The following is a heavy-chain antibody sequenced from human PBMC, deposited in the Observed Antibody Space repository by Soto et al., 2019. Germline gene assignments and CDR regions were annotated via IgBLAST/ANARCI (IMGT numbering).Heavy chain of an antibody. J-gene: IGHJ5*02. CDR3: ARGSRGPGGNWFDP. CDR1: GGSISSGGYS. CDR2: IYHSGST. D-gene: IGHD3-10*01. V-gene: IGHV4-30-2*01. Sequence: QLQLQESGSGLVKPSQTLSLTCAVSGGSISSGGYSWSWIRQPPGKGLEWIGYIYHSGSTYYNPSLKGRVTISVDSSKNQFSLKLSSVTAADTAVYYSARGSRGPGGNWFDPWGQGTLVTVSS.